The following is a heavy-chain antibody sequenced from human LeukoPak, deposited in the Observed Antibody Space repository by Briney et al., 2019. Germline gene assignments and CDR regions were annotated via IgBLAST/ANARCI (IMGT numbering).Heavy chain of an antibody. Sequence: SETLSLTCAVYSGFLSVCHWSGMRQPPGKALEGIGEINHSGSTNYNPSLKSRVTISVDTSKNQFSLKLSSVTAADTAVYYCARSYYYGMDVWGQGTTVTVSS. CDR2: INHSGST. V-gene: IGHV4-34*01. J-gene: IGHJ6*02. CDR3: ARSYYYGMDV. CDR1: SGFLSVCH.